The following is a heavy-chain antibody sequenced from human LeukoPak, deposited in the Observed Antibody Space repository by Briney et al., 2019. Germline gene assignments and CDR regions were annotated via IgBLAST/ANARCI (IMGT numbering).Heavy chain of an antibody. Sequence: GASVKVSCKASGYTFSNFGLSWVRQAPGQGLEWMGWISGNNDNPNYGQNFQGRFTVTSDSSTSTDYMRNLRSDDTAVYYCARDGTSTDDYWGQGTLVTVSS. CDR3: ARDGTSTDDY. CDR1: GYTFSNFG. D-gene: IGHD2-2*01. V-gene: IGHV1-18*01. CDR2: ISGNNDNP. J-gene: IGHJ4*02.